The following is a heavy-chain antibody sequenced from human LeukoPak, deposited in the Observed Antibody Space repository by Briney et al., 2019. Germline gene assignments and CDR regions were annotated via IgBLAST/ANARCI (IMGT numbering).Heavy chain of an antibody. CDR3: ARDFAYYDFWSGYPQVGY. CDR2: INPNSGGT. V-gene: IGHV1-2*02. CDR1: GYTFTGYY. D-gene: IGHD3-3*01. Sequence: ASVKVSCKASGYTFTGYYMHWVRQAPGQGLEWMGWINPNSGGTNYAQKFQGRITMTRDTSISTAYMELSRLRSDDTAVYYCARDFAYYDFWSGYPQVGYWGQGTLVTVSS. J-gene: IGHJ4*02.